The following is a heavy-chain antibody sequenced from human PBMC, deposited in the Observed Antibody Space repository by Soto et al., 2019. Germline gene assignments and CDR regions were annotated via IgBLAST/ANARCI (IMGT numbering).Heavy chain of an antibody. CDR1: GASISTGGYS. V-gene: IGHV4-30-2*01. D-gene: IGHD3-10*01. CDR2: IYESGNT. CDR3: ARVGSADSVSYYILAH. Sequence: TLSLTCTVSGASISTGGYSWTWIRQPPGRGLEWIGYIYESGNTYYNSSPESRVTISLDMSKNQFSLKLSSVTAADTAVYYCARVGSADSVSYYILAHWGQGSLVTVSS. J-gene: IGHJ4*02.